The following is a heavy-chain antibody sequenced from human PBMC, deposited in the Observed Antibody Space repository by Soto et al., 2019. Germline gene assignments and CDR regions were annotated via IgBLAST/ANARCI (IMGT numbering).Heavy chain of an antibody. CDR1: GFNFNTCA. J-gene: IGHJ5*02. D-gene: IGHD1-1*01. CDR2: ISSSGGSR. Sequence: EEQVSESGGGLVEPGGSLRLSCAASGFNFNTCAMSWIRQAPGKGLEWVSHISSSGGSRDYADSVRGRFTISRDNSQNVLFLQMNSLRADDTATYYCAKDPTSPWTANWVDPWGKGTLVTVSS. V-gene: IGHV3-23*01. CDR3: AKDPTSPWTANWVDP.